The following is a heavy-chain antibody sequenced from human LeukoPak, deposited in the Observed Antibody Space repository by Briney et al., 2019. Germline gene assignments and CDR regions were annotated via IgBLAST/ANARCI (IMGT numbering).Heavy chain of an antibody. J-gene: IGHJ4*02. V-gene: IGHV3-33*01. CDR1: GFTFSNYG. CDR3: ARESGLPPAGDGQDY. Sequence: PGGSLRLSCVASGFTFSNYGMHWVRQAPGKGPEWVAIIWYDGSNKYNAYSVKGVFTISRDNSKNTLYLQMNSLRAEDTAVYYCARESGLPPAGDGQDYWGRGTLVTVSS. D-gene: IGHD2-21*02. CDR2: IWYDGSNK.